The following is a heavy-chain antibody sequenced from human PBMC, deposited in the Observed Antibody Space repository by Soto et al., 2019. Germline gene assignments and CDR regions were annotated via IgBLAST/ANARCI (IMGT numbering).Heavy chain of an antibody. Sequence: EVQLLESGGGSVQPGGSLRLSCAGSGFTFSTYAMSWVRQAPGMGLEWVSATSGAGATTYYEASVEGRFTISRDNSKNTLYLQLNSRRGEDTAVYYCGKDLSTWLGFGLGPWGQGTMVTVSP. CDR2: TSGAGATT. V-gene: IGHV3-23*01. CDR3: GKDLSTWLGFGLGP. CDR1: GFTFSTYA. J-gene: IGHJ5*02. D-gene: IGHD3-3*01.